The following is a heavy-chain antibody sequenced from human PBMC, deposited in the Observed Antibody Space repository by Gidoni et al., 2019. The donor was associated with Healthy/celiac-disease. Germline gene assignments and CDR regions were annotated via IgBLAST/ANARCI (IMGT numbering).Heavy chain of an antibody. CDR2: ISWNSGSI. D-gene: IGHD2-15*01. Sequence: EVQLVESGGGLVQPGRSLRLSCAASGFTFDDYAMHWVRHAPGKGLEWVSGISWNSGSIGYADSVKGRFTISRDNAKNSLYLQMNSLRAEDTALYYCAKAGYCSGGSCYSSSTWYFDLWGRGTLVTVSS. J-gene: IGHJ2*01. V-gene: IGHV3-9*01. CDR3: AKAGYCSGGSCYSSSTWYFDL. CDR1: GFTFDDYA.